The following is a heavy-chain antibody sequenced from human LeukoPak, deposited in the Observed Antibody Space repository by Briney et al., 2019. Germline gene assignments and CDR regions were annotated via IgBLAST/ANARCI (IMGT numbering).Heavy chain of an antibody. V-gene: IGHV1-8*03. CDR3: ARVPSGYDFHFDY. CDR2: MNPNSGNT. Sequence: ASVKLTCKASGYTFTSYDINWVRQATGQGLEWMGWMNPNSGNTGYAQKFQGRVTITRNTSISTAYMELSSLRSEDTAVYYCARVPSGYDFHFDYWGQGTLVTVSS. CDR1: GYTFTSYD. J-gene: IGHJ4*02. D-gene: IGHD5-12*01.